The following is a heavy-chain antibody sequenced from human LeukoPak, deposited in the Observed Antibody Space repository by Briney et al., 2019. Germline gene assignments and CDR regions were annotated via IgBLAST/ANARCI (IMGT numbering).Heavy chain of an antibody. V-gene: IGHV3-30*02. CDR3: AKDPPQWFDP. J-gene: IGHJ5*02. Sequence: GGSLRLSCAASGFTFSSYGMHWVRQAPGKGLEWVAFIRYDGSNKYYADSVEGRFTISRDNSKNTLYLQMNSLRAEDTAVYYCAKDPPQWFDPWGQGTLVTVSS. CDR1: GFTFSSYG. CDR2: IRYDGSNK.